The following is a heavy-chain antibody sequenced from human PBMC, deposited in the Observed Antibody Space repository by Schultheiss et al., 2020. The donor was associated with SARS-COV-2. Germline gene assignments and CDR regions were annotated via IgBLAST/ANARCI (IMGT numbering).Heavy chain of an antibody. CDR1: GFTFSSYA. Sequence: GGSLRLSCAASGFTFSSYAMHWVRQAPGKGLEWVAVISYDGSNKYYADSVKGRFTISRDNSKNTLYPQMNSLRAEDTAVYYCARDARGFDYWGQGTLVTVSS. V-gene: IGHV3-30*04. CDR2: ISYDGSNK. J-gene: IGHJ4*02. CDR3: ARDARGFDY. D-gene: IGHD2-15*01.